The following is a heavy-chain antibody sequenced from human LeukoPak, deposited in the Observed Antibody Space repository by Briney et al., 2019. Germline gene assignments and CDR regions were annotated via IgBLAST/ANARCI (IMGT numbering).Heavy chain of an antibody. CDR3: ARVTYKYTVLDTSLDY. CDR1: GFTFSSYA. J-gene: IGHJ4*02. D-gene: IGHD2-8*01. V-gene: IGHV3-30*04. Sequence: GRALGLSCAASGFTFSSYAMHCAREARGKGWVWGAVLSYDGSNKYYADSVKGRFTISRDNSKNTLYLQMNSLRAEDTAVYYCARVTYKYTVLDTSLDYWGQGTLVTVPS. CDR2: LSYDGSNK.